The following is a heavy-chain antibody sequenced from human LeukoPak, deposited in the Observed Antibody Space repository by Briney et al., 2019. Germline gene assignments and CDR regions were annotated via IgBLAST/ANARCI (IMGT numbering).Heavy chain of an antibody. CDR1: GGSISSYY. J-gene: IGHJ4*02. D-gene: IGHD5-18*01. CDR3: ARSRLSYGYEDY. CDR2: IYYSGST. V-gene: IGHV4-59*01. Sequence: SETLSLTCTVSGGSISSYYWSWIRQPPGKGLEWIGYIYYSGSTNYNPSLKSRVTISVDTSENQFSLKLSSVTAADTAVYYCARSRLSYGYEDYWGQGTLVTVSS.